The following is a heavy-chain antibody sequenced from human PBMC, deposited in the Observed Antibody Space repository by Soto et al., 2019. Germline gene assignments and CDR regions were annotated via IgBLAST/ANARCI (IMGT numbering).Heavy chain of an antibody. CDR1: GGTFSSYA. CDR2: IIPIFGTA. D-gene: IGHD3-22*01. V-gene: IGHV1-69*01. Sequence: QVQLVQSGAEVKKPGSSVKVSCKASGGTFSSYAISWVRQAPGQGLEWMGGIIPIFGTANYAQKFQGRVTITAEESTSTAYMELSSLRSEDTAVYYCARGKPYYYDSSGYYSGVYWGQGTLVTVS. CDR3: ARGKPYYYDSSGYYSGVY. J-gene: IGHJ4*02.